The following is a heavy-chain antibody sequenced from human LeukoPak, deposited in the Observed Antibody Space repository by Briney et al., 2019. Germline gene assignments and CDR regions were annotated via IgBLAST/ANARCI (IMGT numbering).Heavy chain of an antibody. D-gene: IGHD3-10*01. CDR2: ISYDGSNK. Sequence: TGGSLRLSCAASGFFFSTFAMHWVRQAPGKGLEWVAVISYDGSNKYYADAVKGRFTISRDNAKNSLYLQMNTLRAEDTAVYYCVRDGAVVTSGSYPWRYFQYWGQGTLVTVSS. J-gene: IGHJ1*01. CDR3: VRDGAVVTSGSYPWRYFQY. CDR1: GFFFSTFA. V-gene: IGHV3-30-3*01.